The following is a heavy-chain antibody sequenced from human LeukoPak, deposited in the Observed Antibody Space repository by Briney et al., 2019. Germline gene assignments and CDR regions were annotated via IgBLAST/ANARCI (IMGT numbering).Heavy chain of an antibody. V-gene: IGHV4-34*01. D-gene: IGHD3-10*01. J-gene: IGHJ6*03. CDR1: GGSFSGYY. CDR2: INHSGST. Sequence: SETLSLTCAVYGGSFSGYYWSWIRQPPGKGLEWIGEINHSGSTNYNPSLKSRVTISVDTSKNQFSLKLSSVTAADTAVYYCARRGITMVRGVIGSSYYYYYMDVWGKGTTVTISS. CDR3: ARRGITMVRGVIGSSYYYYYMDV.